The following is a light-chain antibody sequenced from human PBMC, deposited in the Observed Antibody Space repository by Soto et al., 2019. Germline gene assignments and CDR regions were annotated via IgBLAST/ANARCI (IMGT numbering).Light chain of an antibody. J-gene: IGLJ3*02. CDR3: YSTDSSGNHRV. V-gene: IGLV3-10*01. Sequence: SYELTRPPSVSVSPGQTAGITCSGDALPKKYAYWYQQKSGQAPVLVIYEDSKRPSGIPERFSGSSSGTMATLTISGAQVEDEADYYCYSTDSSGNHRVFGGGTKLTVL. CDR1: ALPKKY. CDR2: EDS.